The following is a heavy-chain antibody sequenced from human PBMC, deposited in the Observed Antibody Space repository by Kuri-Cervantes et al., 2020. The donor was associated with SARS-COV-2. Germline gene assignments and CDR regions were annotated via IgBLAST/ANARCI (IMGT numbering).Heavy chain of an antibody. CDR3: TTLIDY. V-gene: IGHV3-73*01. J-gene: IGHJ4*02. CDR2: VRGKANNYAT. CDR1: GFLFSASA. Sequence: GGSLKISCEVSGFLFSASAIRWVRQASGKGLEWDGRVRGKANNYATAYAASVKGRSTISRDDSKNMAYLQMNSLKTEDAAVYYCTTLIDYWGQGALVTVSS.